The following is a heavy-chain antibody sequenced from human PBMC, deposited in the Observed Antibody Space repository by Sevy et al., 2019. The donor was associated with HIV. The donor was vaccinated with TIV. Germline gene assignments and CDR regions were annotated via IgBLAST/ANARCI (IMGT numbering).Heavy chain of an antibody. CDR3: AKEGGPLITMVRGVVAFDI. J-gene: IGHJ3*02. V-gene: IGHV3-30*18. CDR1: GFTFSSYG. CDR2: ISYDGSNK. Sequence: GGSLRLSCAASGFTFSSYGMHWVRQAPGKGLEWVAVISYDGSNKYYADSVKGRFTISRDNSKNTLYLQMNSLRAEDTAVYYCAKEGGPLITMVRGVVAFDIWGQGTMVTVSS. D-gene: IGHD3-10*01.